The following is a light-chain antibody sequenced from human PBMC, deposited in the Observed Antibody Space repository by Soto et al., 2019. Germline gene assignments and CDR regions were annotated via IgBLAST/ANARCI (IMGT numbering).Light chain of an antibody. V-gene: IGKV1-5*03. J-gene: IGKJ1*01. CDR2: KAS. CDR3: QQCSRYWT. CDR1: QSISPW. Sequence: GDRGTIICRATQSISPWFVWYHHQPGKAPKLLIXKASSLEGGVPSRFSGSGSATECTLTISSQPPDDCATYFCQQCSRYWTFGQGTKV.